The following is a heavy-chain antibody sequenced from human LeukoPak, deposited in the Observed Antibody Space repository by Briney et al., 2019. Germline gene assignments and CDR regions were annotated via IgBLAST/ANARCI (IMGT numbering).Heavy chain of an antibody. J-gene: IGHJ3*02. V-gene: IGHV3-72*01. CDR3: ARVRYCSSTTCRGAFDI. Sequence: GGSLRLSCAASGFSFSDHYMDWVRRAPGKGLEWVGRAGNKANSYTTEYAASVKDRFTISRDDSENSLYLQMNSLKTEDTAVYYCARVRYCSSTTCRGAFDIWGQGTMVTVTS. D-gene: IGHD2-2*01. CDR1: GFSFSDHY. CDR2: AGNKANSYTT.